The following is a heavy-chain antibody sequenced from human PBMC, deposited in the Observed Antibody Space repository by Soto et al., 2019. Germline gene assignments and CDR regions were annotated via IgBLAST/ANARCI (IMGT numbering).Heavy chain of an antibody. D-gene: IGHD2-2*01. CDR2: ISGSGGST. CDR3: AKADCSSTSCYAFDI. Sequence: GGSLRLSCAASGFTFSSYWMSWVRQAPGKGLEWVSAISGSGGSTYYADSVKGRFTISRDNSKNTLYLQMNSLRAEDTAVYYCAKADCSSTSCYAFDIWGQGTMVTVSS. V-gene: IGHV3-23*01. J-gene: IGHJ3*02. CDR1: GFTFSSYW.